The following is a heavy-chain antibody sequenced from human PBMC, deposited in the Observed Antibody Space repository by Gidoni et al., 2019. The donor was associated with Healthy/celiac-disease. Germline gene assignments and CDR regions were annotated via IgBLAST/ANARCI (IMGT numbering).Heavy chain of an antibody. Sequence: QVQLVQSGAEVKKPGSSVKVSCKASGGTFSSYAISWVRQAPGQGLEWMGGIIPIFGTANYAQKFQGRVTITADESTSTAYMELSSLRSEDTAVYYCARVPPRLGYDILLGSLGFDPWGQGTLVTVSS. CDR1: GGTFSSYA. D-gene: IGHD5-12*01. V-gene: IGHV1-69*01. CDR3: ARVPPRLGYDILLGSLGFDP. J-gene: IGHJ5*02. CDR2: IIPIFGTA.